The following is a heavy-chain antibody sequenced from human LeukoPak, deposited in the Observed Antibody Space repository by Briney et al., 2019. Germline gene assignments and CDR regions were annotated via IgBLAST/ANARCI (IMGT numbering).Heavy chain of an antibody. CDR1: GFTFSSYG. CDR2: ISYDGSNK. CDR3: AREGNTAMVTRDAFDI. V-gene: IGHV3-30*03. D-gene: IGHD5-18*01. J-gene: IGHJ3*02. Sequence: GGSLRLSCAASGFTFSSYGMHWVRQAPGKGLEWVAVISYDGSNKYYADSVKGRFTISRDNSKNTLYLQMNSLRAEDTAVYYCAREGNTAMVTRDAFDIWGQGTMVTVSS.